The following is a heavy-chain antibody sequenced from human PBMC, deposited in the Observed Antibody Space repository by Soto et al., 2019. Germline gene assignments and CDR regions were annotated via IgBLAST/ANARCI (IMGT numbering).Heavy chain of an antibody. CDR1: GYSFTSYW. V-gene: IGHV5-10-1*01. CDR3: ARSDIVLIVYAQDYYYGMDV. D-gene: IGHD2-8*01. Sequence: GESLKISCKGSGYSFTSYWISWVRQMPGKGLEWMGRIDPSDSYTNYSPSFQGHVTISADKSISTAYLQWSSLKASDTAMYYCARSDIVLIVYAQDYYYGMDVWGQGTTVTVS. J-gene: IGHJ6*02. CDR2: IDPSDSYT.